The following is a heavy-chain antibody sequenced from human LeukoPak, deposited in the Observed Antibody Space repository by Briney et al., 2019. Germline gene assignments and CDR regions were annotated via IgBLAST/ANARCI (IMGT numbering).Heavy chain of an antibody. CDR2: ISGYNGNT. CDR3: ARDATIFGVVSSFDY. V-gene: IGHV1-18*01. Sequence: GASVKVSCKASGYTFSIYGISWVRQAPGQGLEWMGWISGYNGNTNCAQKVQSRVMMTTDTSTSTAYMELRSLRSDDTAVYYCARDATIFGVVSSFDYWGQGTLVTVSS. D-gene: IGHD3-3*01. J-gene: IGHJ4*02. CDR1: GYTFSIYG.